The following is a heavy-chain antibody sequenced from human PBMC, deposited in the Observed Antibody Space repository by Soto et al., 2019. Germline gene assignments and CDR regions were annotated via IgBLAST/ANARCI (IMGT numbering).Heavy chain of an antibody. CDR3: ARDKDSSGSHPCDY. CDR2: IWSDGSNK. J-gene: IGHJ4*02. CDR1: GFTFSNYG. D-gene: IGHD3-10*01. Sequence: QVQLVESGGGVVQPGRSLRLSCAASGFTFSNYGMHWVRQAPGKGLEWVAVIWSDGSNKYYADPVKGRFTISRDNSKNTLYLQMNSLRAEDTAVYYGARDKDSSGSHPCDYWGQGTLVTVSS. V-gene: IGHV3-33*01.